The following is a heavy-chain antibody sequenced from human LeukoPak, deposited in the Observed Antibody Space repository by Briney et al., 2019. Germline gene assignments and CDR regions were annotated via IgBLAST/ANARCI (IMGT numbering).Heavy chain of an antibody. CDR1: GYTFSNYD. CDR2: ITPSGGI. V-gene: IGHV1-46*01. D-gene: IGHD2/OR15-2a*01. Sequence: ASVKVSCKASGYTFSNYDMNWVRQAPGQGLEWMGMITPSGGISYAQKFQGRVTMTRDMSTNTVYMELSSLRSEDTAVYYCARVNSTSPHELDYWGQGTLVTVSS. J-gene: IGHJ4*02. CDR3: ARVNSTSPHELDY.